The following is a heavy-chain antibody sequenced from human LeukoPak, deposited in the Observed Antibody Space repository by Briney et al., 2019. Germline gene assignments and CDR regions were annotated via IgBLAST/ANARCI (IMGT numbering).Heavy chain of an antibody. CDR3: ARTTEAHSWRTRYYDYYMDV. D-gene: IGHD6-13*01. J-gene: IGHJ6*03. CDR2: IYYSGST. Sequence: SETLSLTCTVSGASISSTSYYWSWIRQPPGKGLEWIGYIYYSGSTNYNPSLKSRVTISVDTSKNQFSLKLSSVTAADTAVYYCARTTEAHSWRTRYYDYYMDVWGKGTTVTVSS. CDR1: GASISSTSYY. V-gene: IGHV4-61*01.